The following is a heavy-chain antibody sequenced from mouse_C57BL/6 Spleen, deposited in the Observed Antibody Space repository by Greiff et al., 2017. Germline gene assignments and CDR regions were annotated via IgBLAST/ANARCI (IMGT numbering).Heavy chain of an antibody. CDR2: IFPGSGST. J-gene: IGHJ4*01. Sequence: VKLMESGPELVKPGASVKISCKASGYTFTDYYINWVKQRPGQGLEWIGWIFPGSGSTYYNEKFKGKATLTVDKSSSTAYMLLSSLTSEDSAVYFCALITTVVAPYAMDYWGQGTSVTVSS. V-gene: IGHV1-75*01. CDR3: ALITTVVAPYAMDY. D-gene: IGHD1-1*01. CDR1: GYTFTDYY.